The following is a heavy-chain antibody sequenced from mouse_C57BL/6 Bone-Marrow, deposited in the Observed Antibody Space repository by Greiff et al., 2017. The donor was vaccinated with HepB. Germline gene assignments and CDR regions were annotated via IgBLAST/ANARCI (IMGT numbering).Heavy chain of an antibody. D-gene: IGHD2-3*01. V-gene: IGHV1-50*01. J-gene: IGHJ2*01. CDR2: IDPSDSYT. Sequence: VQLQQPGAELVKPGASVKLSCKASGYTFTSYWMQWVKQRPGQGLEWIGEIDPSDSYTNYNQKFKGKATLTVDTSSSTAYMQLSSLTSEDSAVYYYARWLLRVDYWGQGTTLTVSS. CDR3: ARWLLRVDY. CDR1: GYTFTSYW.